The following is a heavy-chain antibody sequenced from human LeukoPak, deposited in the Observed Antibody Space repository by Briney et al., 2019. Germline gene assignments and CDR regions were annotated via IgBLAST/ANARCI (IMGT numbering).Heavy chain of an antibody. CDR2: IWYDGSNK. CDR1: GFTFSRYG. J-gene: IGHJ4*02. Sequence: PGGSLRLSCAASGFTFSRYGTHWVRQAPGKGLEWVAVIWYDGSNKYYADSVKGRFTISRDNSKNMLYLQMNNLSAEDTAVYYCVRAYDMLTGPEYWGQGTLVTVSS. D-gene: IGHD3-9*01. V-gene: IGHV3-33*01. CDR3: VRAYDMLTGPEY.